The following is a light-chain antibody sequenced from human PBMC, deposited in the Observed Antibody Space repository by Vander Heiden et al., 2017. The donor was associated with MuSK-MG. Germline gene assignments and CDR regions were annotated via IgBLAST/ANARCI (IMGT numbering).Light chain of an antibody. CDR2: DAS. J-gene: IGKJ4*01. Sequence: DIQLTQSPSSLSASLGDRVTITCQASQSIDDYLNWYQQKPGKAPKLLIYDASNLAAGVPSRFSGSESGAEFTLTISNLKPEDTATYYCQQYETMPLTFGGGTKVEIK. CDR1: QSIDDY. V-gene: IGKV1-33*01. CDR3: QQYETMPLT.